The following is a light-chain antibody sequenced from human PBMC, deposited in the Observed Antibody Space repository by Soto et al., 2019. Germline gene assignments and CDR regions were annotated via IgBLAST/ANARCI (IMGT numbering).Light chain of an antibody. J-gene: IGLJ3*02. CDR2: LEGSGNY. CDR3: ETWDSNIWV. CDR1: SGHSSYI. V-gene: IGLV4-60*02. Sequence: QSVLTQSSSASASLGSSVKLTCTLSSGHSSYIIAWHQQQPGKAPRYLMKLEGSGNYNKGSGVPDRFSGSSSGADRYLTISNLQFEDEADYYCETWDSNIWVFGGGTQLTVL.